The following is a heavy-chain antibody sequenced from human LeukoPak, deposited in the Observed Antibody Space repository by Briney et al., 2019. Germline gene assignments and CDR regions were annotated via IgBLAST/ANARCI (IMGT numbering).Heavy chain of an antibody. J-gene: IGHJ3*02. CDR1: GFTFSNYA. D-gene: IGHD5-24*01. CDR3: ARSESVEMAEPGAFDI. Sequence: HPGGSLRLSCAASGFTFSNYAMSWVRQAPGKGLEWVSVIYSGGSTYYADSVKGRFTISRDNSKNTLYLQMNSLRAEDTAVYYCARSESVEMAEPGAFDIWGQGTMVTVSS. CDR2: IYSGGST. V-gene: IGHV3-66*01.